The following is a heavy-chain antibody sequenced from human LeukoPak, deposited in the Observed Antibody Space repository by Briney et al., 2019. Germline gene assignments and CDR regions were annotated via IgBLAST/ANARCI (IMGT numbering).Heavy chain of an antibody. CDR1: GGSISSSSYY. Sequence: SETLSLTCTVSGGSISSSSYYWGWIRQPPGKGLEWIGSFYYSGTSYYNPSLKSRATISVDTSKNQFSLKLSSVTAADTAVYYCARLRRVAAGTPGDAFDIWGQGTMVTVSS. D-gene: IGHD6-13*01. CDR3: ARLRRVAAGTPGDAFDI. V-gene: IGHV4-39*01. CDR2: FYYSGTS. J-gene: IGHJ3*02.